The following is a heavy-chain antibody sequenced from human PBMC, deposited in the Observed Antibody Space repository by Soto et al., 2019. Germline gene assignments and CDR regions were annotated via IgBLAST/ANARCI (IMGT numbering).Heavy chain of an antibody. CDR1: GYTFTSYG. Sequence: ASVKVSCKASGYTFTSYGISWVRQAPGQGLEWMGWISAYNGNTNYAQKLQGRVTMTTDTSTSTAYMELRGLGSDDTAVYYCARARGYSSGWSRFDAFDIWGQGTMVTVSS. CDR3: ARARGYSSGWSRFDAFDI. D-gene: IGHD6-19*01. CDR2: ISAYNGNT. J-gene: IGHJ3*02. V-gene: IGHV1-18*01.